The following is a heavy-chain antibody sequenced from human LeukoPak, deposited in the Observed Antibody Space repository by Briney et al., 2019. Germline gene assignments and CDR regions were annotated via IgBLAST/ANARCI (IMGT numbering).Heavy chain of an antibody. CDR2: SNPSGGT. J-gene: IGHJ4*02. V-gene: IGHV1-2*02. Sequence: ASVKVSCKASVYTFNGYYIHWVRQAPGQGLEWKGWSNPSGGTNYAQKFQGRVTMTRETSITTAYMELSRLRSDDTAVFYCATSSGWKSNIDYWGQGTLVTVSS. CDR3: ATSSGWKSNIDY. CDR1: VYTFNGYY. D-gene: IGHD6-19*01.